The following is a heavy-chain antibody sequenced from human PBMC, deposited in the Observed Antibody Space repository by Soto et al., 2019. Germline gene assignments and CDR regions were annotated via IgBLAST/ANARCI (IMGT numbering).Heavy chain of an antibody. CDR1: GYSFTSYW. Sequence: GESLKISCKGSGYSFTSYWISWVRQMPGKGLEWMGRIDPSDSYTNYSPSFQGHVTISADKSISTAYLQWSSLKASDTAMYYCATTYYYDSSGYYYVGEFDYWGQGTLVTVSS. J-gene: IGHJ4*02. CDR2: IDPSDSYT. CDR3: ATTYYYDSSGYYYVGEFDY. V-gene: IGHV5-10-1*01. D-gene: IGHD3-22*01.